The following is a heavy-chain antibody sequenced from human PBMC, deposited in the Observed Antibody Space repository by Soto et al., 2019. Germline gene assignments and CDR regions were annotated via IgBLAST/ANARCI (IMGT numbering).Heavy chain of an antibody. CDR2: IYYSGST. J-gene: IGHJ3*02. V-gene: IGHV4-31*03. D-gene: IGHD3-16*02. CDR3: ARESHLGELSVNDAFDI. CDR1: GGSISSGGYY. Sequence: QVQLQESGPGLVKPSQTLSLTCTVSGGSISSGGYYWSWIRQHPGKGLEWIGYIYYSGSTYYNPSLKSRVTISVDTSKNQFSLKLSSVTAADTAVYYCARESHLGELSVNDAFDIWGQGTMVTVSS.